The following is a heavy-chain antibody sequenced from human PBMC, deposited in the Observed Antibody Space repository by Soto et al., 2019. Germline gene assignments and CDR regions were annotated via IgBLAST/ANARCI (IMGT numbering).Heavy chain of an antibody. Sequence: GGSLRLSCAASGFSFSSHWMHWIRQAPEKEQVWVSHINRDGSSTAYADSVTGRFTISRDNAKNTLYLQMDSLRADDTAVYYCAKTPISYCSSTSCYRYFDYWGRGTLVTVSS. CDR3: AKTPISYCSSTSCYRYFDY. CDR1: GFSFSSHW. V-gene: IGHV3-74*01. CDR2: INRDGSST. D-gene: IGHD2-2*01. J-gene: IGHJ4*02.